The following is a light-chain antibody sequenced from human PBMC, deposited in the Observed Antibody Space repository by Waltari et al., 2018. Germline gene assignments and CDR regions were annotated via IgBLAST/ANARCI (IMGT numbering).Light chain of an antibody. CDR2: AAS. CDR1: QGIYSY. J-gene: IGKJ4*01. V-gene: IGKV1-9*01. Sequence: DIQLTQSPSFLSASVGDRVTITCRASQGIYSYLAWYQQKPGKAPKLLIHAASTLQSAVPSRFSGSGSGTEFTLTISSLQPEDFATYYCQHLNSYPVFGGGTKVEIK. CDR3: QHLNSYPV.